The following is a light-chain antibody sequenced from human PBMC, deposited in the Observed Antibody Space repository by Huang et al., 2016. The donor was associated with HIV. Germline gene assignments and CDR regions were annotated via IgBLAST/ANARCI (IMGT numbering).Light chain of an antibody. Sequence: IVLTQSPDTLSLSPGERATLSCRASQSVGSTFLAWCQQKPGQAPRLLIYGATSRATGIPDRFSGSGSGTDFTVTISRLEPEDFAVYYCQQYGSSPWTFGQGTKVEIK. V-gene: IGKV3-20*01. CDR2: GAT. CDR1: QSVGSTF. CDR3: QQYGSSPWT. J-gene: IGKJ1*01.